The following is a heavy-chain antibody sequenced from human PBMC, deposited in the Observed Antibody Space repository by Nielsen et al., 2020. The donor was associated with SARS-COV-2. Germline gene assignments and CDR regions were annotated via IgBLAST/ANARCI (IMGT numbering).Heavy chain of an antibody. D-gene: IGHD6-6*01. CDR2: ISDSGAFT. CDR1: GFSFDNYA. V-gene: IGHV3-23*01. CDR3: VKWVQLDLGYYYHGMDV. Sequence: GGSLRLSCTGSGFSFDNYAMNWVRQAPGKGLEWVSGISDSGAFTSYADSVKGRFTISRDNSKNTLYAQMNSLRAEDTAVYYCVKWVQLDLGYYYHGMDVWGQGTTVTVSS. J-gene: IGHJ6*02.